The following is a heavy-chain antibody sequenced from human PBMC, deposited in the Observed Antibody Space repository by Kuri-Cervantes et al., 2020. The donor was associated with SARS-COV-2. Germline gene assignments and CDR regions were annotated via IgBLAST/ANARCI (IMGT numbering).Heavy chain of an antibody. Sequence: GEPLKISCAASGFTVSSNYMSWVRQAPGKGLEWVSVIYSGGSTYYADSVKGRFTISRDNSKNTLYLQMNSLRAEDTAVYYCARSIIAVAGFGGRDYWGQGTLVTVSS. CDR3: ARSIIAVAGFGGRDY. D-gene: IGHD6-19*01. CDR2: IYSGGST. J-gene: IGHJ4*02. CDR1: GFTVSSNY. V-gene: IGHV3-53*01.